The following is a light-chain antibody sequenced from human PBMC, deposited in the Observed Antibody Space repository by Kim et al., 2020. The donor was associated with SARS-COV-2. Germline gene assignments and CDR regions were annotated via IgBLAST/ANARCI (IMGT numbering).Light chain of an antibody. CDR1: SSDIGGYDY. CDR2: EIN. V-gene: IGLV2-8*01. CDR3: NSYAGSNNLV. J-gene: IGLJ3*02. Sequence: QSALTQPPFASGSPGQSVTISCTGTSSDIGGYDYVSWYQQYPGKAPKLMIYEINKRPSGVPDRFSGSKSGNTASLTVSGPQAEDEADYYCNSYAGSNNLVFGGGTQLTVL.